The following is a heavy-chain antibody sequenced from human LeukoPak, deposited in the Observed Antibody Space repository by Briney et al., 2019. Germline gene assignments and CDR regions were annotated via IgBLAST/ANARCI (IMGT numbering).Heavy chain of an antibody. CDR3: ARGFSSSSFLDY. D-gene: IGHD6-6*01. J-gene: IGHJ4*02. CDR1: GGSVSSGSYY. V-gene: IGHV4-61*01. Sequence: SETLSLTCTVSGGSVSSGSYYWSWIRQPPGKGLEWIGYIYYSGSTNYNPSLKSRVTISVDTSKNQFSLKLSSVTAADTAVYYCARGFSSSSFLDYWGQGTLVTVSS. CDR2: IYYSGST.